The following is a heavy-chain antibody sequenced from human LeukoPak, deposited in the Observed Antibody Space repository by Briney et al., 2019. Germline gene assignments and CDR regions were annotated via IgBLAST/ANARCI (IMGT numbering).Heavy chain of an antibody. CDR2: IKQDGSEK. CDR1: GFTFSSYW. V-gene: IGHV3-7*01. CDR3: ARYNYAYDFWSDSKYYYYYGMDV. J-gene: IGHJ6*02. Sequence: GGSLRLSCAASGFTFSSYWMSWVRQAPGKGLEWVANIKQDGSEKYYVDSVKGRFTISRDNAKNSLYLQMNSLRAEDTAVYYCARYNYAYDFWSDSKYYYYYGMDVWGQETTVTVSS. D-gene: IGHD3-3*01.